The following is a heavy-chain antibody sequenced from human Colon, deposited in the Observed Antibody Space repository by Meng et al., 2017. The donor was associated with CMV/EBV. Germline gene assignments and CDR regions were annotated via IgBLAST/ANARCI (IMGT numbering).Heavy chain of an antibody. CDR3: AGINHSYYYYGLDV. D-gene: IGHD2-15*01. Sequence: GGSLRLSCAASGFTVSSNYMSWVRQAPGKGLEWVSVIYSGGSTYYADSVKGRFTISRDNSKNTLYLQMNSLRAEDTAVYYCAGINHSYYYYGLDVWGQGTTVTVSS. J-gene: IGHJ6*02. CDR1: GFTVSSNY. V-gene: IGHV3-53*01. CDR2: IYSGGST.